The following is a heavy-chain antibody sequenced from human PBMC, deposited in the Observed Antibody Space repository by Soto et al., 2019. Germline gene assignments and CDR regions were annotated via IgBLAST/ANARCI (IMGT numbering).Heavy chain of an antibody. CDR2: INPNSGGT. Sequence: GASVKVSCKASGYTFTGYYMHWVRQAPGQGLEWMGWINPNSGGTNYAQKFQGWVTMTRDTSISTAYMELSRLRSDDTAVYYCARDADMGDTLGYCSGGSCWPNWFDPWGQGTLVTV. D-gene: IGHD2-15*01. V-gene: IGHV1-2*04. CDR1: GYTFTGYY. J-gene: IGHJ5*02. CDR3: ARDADMGDTLGYCSGGSCWPNWFDP.